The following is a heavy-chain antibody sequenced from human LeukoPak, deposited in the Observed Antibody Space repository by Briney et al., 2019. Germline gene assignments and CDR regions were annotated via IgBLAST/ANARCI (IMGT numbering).Heavy chain of an antibody. D-gene: IGHD1-26*01. V-gene: IGHV1-58*01. J-gene: IGHJ3*02. CDR2: IVVGSGNT. CDR3: AAGGIVGASGDAFDI. Sequence: ASMKVSCKASGFTFTSSAVQWVRQARGQRLEWIGWIVVGSGNTNYAQKFQERVTITRDMSTSTAYMELSSLRSEDTAVYYCAAGGIVGASGDAFDIWGQGTMVTVSS. CDR1: GFTFTSSA.